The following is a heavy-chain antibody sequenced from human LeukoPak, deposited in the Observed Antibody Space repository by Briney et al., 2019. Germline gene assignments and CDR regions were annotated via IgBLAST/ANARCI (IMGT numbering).Heavy chain of an antibody. J-gene: IGHJ1*01. V-gene: IGHV3-33*06. D-gene: IGHD3-22*01. CDR3: EKDLYDSNGYSAFQH. CDR1: GFTFSAYV. CDR2: IRYDGSKK. Sequence: PAGSLRLSCTASGFTFSAYVRHWVRQAPGKGLEWVADIRYDGSKKYYADSVQGLFTISRDNSKDRLFLQMNSLRVEDTALYYCEKDLYDSNGYSAFQHWGQGTLVTVSS.